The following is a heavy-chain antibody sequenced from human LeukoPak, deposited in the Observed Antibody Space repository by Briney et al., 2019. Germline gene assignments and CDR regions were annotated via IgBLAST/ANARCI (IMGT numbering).Heavy chain of an antibody. CDR1: GFTFSSYA. Sequence: PGGSLRLSCAASGFTFSSYAMSWVRQAPGKGLEWVSYISSSSGTIYYADSVKGRFTISRDNSKNTLYLQMNSLRAEDTAVYYCAKDSSEDYYYGMDVWGQGTTVTVSS. CDR3: AKDSSEDYYYGMDV. V-gene: IGHV3-48*01. CDR2: ISSSSGTI. J-gene: IGHJ6*02.